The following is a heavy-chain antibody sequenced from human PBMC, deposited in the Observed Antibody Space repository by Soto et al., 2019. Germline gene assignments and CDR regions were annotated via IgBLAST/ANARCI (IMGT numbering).Heavy chain of an antibody. Sequence: HPGGSLRLSCAASGFTFSSYWMSWVRQAPGKGLEWVASIKQDGSEKYYVDSVKGRFTFSRDNAKNSLYLQMNSLRAEDTAVYYCAGRLQLWANYYYYGMDVWGQGTTVTVSS. CDR3: AGRLQLWANYYYYGMDV. V-gene: IGHV3-7*01. J-gene: IGHJ6*02. D-gene: IGHD5-18*01. CDR2: IKQDGSEK. CDR1: GFTFSSYW.